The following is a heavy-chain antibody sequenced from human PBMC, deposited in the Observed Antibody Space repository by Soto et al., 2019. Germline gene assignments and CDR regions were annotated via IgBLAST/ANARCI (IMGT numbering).Heavy chain of an antibody. J-gene: IGHJ6*03. CDR1: GFSLSDYY. CDR3: ARDFRNIGIDV. CDR2: ITGTSDSI. Sequence: GGALRLSCVASGFSLSDYYMAWIRQAPGKGLEWLSYITGTSDSIHYADSVRGRFIISRDNAKNSLYLQMNSLRVDDTAVYYCARDFRNIGIDVCAKGTPVPV. V-gene: IGHV3-11*01.